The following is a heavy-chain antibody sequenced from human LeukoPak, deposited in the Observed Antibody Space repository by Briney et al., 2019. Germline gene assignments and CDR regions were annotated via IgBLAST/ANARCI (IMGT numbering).Heavy chain of an antibody. CDR1: GYTFTSYY. D-gene: IGHD2-2*01. Sequence: ASVKVSCKASGYTFTSYYMHWVRQAPGQGLEWMGIINPSGGSTSYAQKFQGRVTMTRDTSTSTVYMELSSLRAEDTAVYYCAKVAGYCSSTSCYSRGVDYWGQGTLVTVSS. J-gene: IGHJ4*02. CDR2: INPSGGST. V-gene: IGHV1-46*01. CDR3: AKVAGYCSSTSCYSRGVDY.